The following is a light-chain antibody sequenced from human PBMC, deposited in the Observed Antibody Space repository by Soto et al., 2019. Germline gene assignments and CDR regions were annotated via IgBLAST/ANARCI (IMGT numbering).Light chain of an antibody. J-gene: IGKJ5*01. CDR1: QSFSSTY. CDR3: QQYGSSPIT. Sequence: EFVLTKSPGTVSLSPGERATLSCRASQSFSSTYLAWYQQKPGQAPRLLVYGASSRATGIPDRFSGFGSGTDFTLTISRLEPEDFAVYFCQQYGSSPITFGQGTRLEI. CDR2: GAS. V-gene: IGKV3-20*01.